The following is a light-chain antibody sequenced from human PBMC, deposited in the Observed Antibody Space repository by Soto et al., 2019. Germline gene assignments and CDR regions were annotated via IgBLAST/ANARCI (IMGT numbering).Light chain of an antibody. V-gene: IGLV2-23*01. CDR2: DGT. CDR3: CSYAGSTYFV. J-gene: IGLJ1*01. Sequence: QSVLTQPASVSGSPGQSITISCTGTSRDVGSYNLVSWYQIHPGKAPKLLIYDGTKRPSGVSDRFSGSRSGDTASLTISGLQTEDEADYHCCSYAGSTYFVFGTGTKLTVL. CDR1: SRDVGSYNL.